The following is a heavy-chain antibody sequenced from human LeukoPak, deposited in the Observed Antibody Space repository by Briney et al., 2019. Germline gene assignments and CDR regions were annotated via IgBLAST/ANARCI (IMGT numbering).Heavy chain of an antibody. CDR1: GYSFTSYW. D-gene: IGHD2-2*01. V-gene: IGHV5-51*01. CDR3: ARIYCSSTSCDAGYFDY. Sequence: GESLKISCKGSGYSFTSYWIGWVRQMPGKGLEWMGIIYPGDSDTRYSPSFQGQVTISADKSISTAYLQWSSLKASDTAMYYCARIYCSSTSCDAGYFDYWGQGTLVTVSS. J-gene: IGHJ4*02. CDR2: IYPGDSDT.